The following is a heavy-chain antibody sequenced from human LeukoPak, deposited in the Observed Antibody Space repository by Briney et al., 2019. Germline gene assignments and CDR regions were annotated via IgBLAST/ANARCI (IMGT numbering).Heavy chain of an antibody. V-gene: IGHV1-46*01. CDR3: AKGGYNYGYVDY. J-gene: IGHJ4*02. CDR2: INPSGGST. CDR1: GYTFTSYY. Sequence: ASVKASCKASGYTFTSYYMHWVRQAPGQGLEWMGIINPSGGSTNYAQKFQGRVTMTRDTSTSTVYMELSSLRSEDTAVYYCAKGGYNYGYVDYWGQGTLVTVSS. D-gene: IGHD5-18*01.